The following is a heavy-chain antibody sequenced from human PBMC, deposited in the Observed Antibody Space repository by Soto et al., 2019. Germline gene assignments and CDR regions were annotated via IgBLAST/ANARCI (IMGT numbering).Heavy chain of an antibody. V-gene: IGHV3-30*03. Sequence: TGGSLRLSCAASGFSFSNYGMHWVRQAPGKGLEWVAITASDGRTKNYADSVKGRFTISGDNSKNKLFLQLSSLSPEDTAVFLLARKPEPETTVPFDYGGQGTLVTVSS. D-gene: IGHD1-1*01. CDR2: TASDGRTK. CDR3: ARKPEPETTVPFDY. J-gene: IGHJ4*02. CDR1: GFSFSNYG.